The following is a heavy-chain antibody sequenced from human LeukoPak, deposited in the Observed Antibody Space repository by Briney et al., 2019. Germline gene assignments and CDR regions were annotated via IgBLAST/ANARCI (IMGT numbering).Heavy chain of an antibody. CDR2: IYHSGST. CDR3: ARSYSGIPYYFDY. D-gene: IGHD1-26*01. Sequence: SETLSRTCTVSGDSISGYYWSWLRQPPGKGLEWVGNIYHSGSTNYSPSLKSRVTISVDTSKNQFSLKLSSVTAADTAVYYCARSYSGIPYYFDYWGQGTLVTVSS. CDR1: GDSISGYY. J-gene: IGHJ4*02. V-gene: IGHV4-59*01.